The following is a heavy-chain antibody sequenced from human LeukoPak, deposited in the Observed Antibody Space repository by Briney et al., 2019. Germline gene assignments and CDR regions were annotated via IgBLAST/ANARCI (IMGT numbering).Heavy chain of an antibody. V-gene: IGHV3-66*01. J-gene: IGHJ4*02. CDR3: ARDPPAVTANTYG. CDR2: IYSGGTT. Sequence: GGSLRLSCAASGFTVSNNYMNWVRQAPGKGLVWVELIYSGGTTYYAHSVKGRFTISIDGSKNTLYLQMISLRVEDTAVYYCARDPPAVTANTYGWGQGTLVTVSS. D-gene: IGHD5-18*01. CDR1: GFTVSNNY.